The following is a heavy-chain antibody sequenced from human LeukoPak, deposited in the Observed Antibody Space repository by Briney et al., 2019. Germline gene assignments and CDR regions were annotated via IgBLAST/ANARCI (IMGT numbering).Heavy chain of an antibody. CDR3: AKDIWPLITQSLDY. D-gene: IGHD2-8*01. CDR1: GFTFDDYA. V-gene: IGHV3-9*01. CDR2: ISWNSVSI. J-gene: IGHJ4*02. Sequence: PGGSLRLSCAASGFTFDDYAMQWVRHAAGKGLEWVSGISWNSVSIGYADSVNGRFTISRDNAKNSLYLQMNSLRAEDTALYYCAKDIWPLITQSLDYWGQGTLVTVSS.